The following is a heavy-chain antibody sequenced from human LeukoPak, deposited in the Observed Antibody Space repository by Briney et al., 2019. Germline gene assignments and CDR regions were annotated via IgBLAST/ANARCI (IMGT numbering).Heavy chain of an antibody. CDR1: GGSISSGGYY. Sequence: PSETLSLTCTVSGGSISSGGYYWSWIRQHPGKGLEWIGYTYYSGSTYYNPSLKSRVTISVDTSKNQFSLKLSSVTAPDTAVYYCARHSGGSYVFAFDVWGQGTMFTVSS. D-gene: IGHD2-15*01. V-gene: IGHV4-31*03. CDR3: ARHSGGSYVFAFDV. CDR2: TYYSGST. J-gene: IGHJ3*01.